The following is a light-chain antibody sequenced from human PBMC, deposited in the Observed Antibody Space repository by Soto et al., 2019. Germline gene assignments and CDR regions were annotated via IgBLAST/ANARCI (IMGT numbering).Light chain of an antibody. CDR1: NSDVGSYNR. Sequence: QSVLTQPPSVSGSPGQSVTISCTGTNSDVGSYNRVSWYQQPPGTAPKLMIYEVSNRPSGVPDRFSGSKSGNTASLTISGLQAEDEADYYCSLYTSSSTFVFGTRTKVTVL. CDR3: SLYTSSSTFV. J-gene: IGLJ1*01. V-gene: IGLV2-18*01. CDR2: EVS.